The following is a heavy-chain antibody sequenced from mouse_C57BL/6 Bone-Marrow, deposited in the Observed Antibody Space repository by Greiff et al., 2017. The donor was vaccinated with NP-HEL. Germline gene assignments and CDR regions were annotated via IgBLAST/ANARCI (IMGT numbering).Heavy chain of an antibody. Sequence: VQLQQSGPELVKPGASVKISCKASGYTFTDYYMNWVKQSHGKSLEWIGDINPNNGGTSYNQKFKGKATLTVDKSSSTAYMELRSLTSEDSAVYYCARCYYGSSYVPFAYWGQGTLVTVSA. D-gene: IGHD1-1*01. CDR1: GYTFTDYY. CDR2: INPNNGGT. CDR3: ARCYYGSSYVPFAY. J-gene: IGHJ3*01. V-gene: IGHV1-26*01.